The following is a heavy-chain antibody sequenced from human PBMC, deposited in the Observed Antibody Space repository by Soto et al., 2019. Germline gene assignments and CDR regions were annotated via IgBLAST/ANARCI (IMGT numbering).Heavy chain of an antibody. CDR1: GFTFSDYY. CDR3: ARVVFWSGYWGWFDP. CDR2: ISSSGSTI. J-gene: IGHJ5*02. V-gene: IGHV3-11*01. Sequence: PGGSLRLSCAASGFTFSDYYMSWIRQAPRKGLEWVSYISSSGSTIYYADSVKGRFTISRDNAKNSLYLQMNSLRAEDTAVYYCARVVFWSGYWGWFDPWGQGTLVTVSS. D-gene: IGHD3-3*01.